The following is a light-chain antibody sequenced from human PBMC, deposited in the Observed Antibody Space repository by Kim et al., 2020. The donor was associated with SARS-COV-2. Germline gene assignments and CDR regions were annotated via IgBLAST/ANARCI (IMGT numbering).Light chain of an antibody. CDR3: QVWDGSTDHYV. CDR1: NIGSKN. V-gene: IGLV3-21*04. Sequence: APGGAAKITGAGKNIGSKNVQWDQQKAGQAPVLVISHDSDRPSEIPDRFSGSNSGNTATLTISRVEAGDEADYYCQVWDGSTDHYVFGAGTKVTVL. J-gene: IGLJ1*01. CDR2: HDS.